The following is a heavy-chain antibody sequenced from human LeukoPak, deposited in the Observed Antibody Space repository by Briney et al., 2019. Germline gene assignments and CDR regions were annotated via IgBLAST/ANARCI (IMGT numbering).Heavy chain of an antibody. Sequence: SETLSLTCTVSGGSITIYYWSWIRQPAGKGLEWIGRIYSSGTTNYNPSLNSRVTISVDKSKNQLSLNLTSVTAADTAVYYCAREVPAAITVVDVWGKGSMVTVSS. D-gene: IGHD2-2*01. CDR1: GGSITIYY. CDR3: AREVPAAITVVDV. J-gene: IGHJ6*04. CDR2: IYSSGTT. V-gene: IGHV4-4*07.